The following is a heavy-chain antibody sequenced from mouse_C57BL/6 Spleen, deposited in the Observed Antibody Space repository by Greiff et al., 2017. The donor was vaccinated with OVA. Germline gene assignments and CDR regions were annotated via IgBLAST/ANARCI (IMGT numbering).Heavy chain of an antibody. CDR3: ARYFDYSAWFAY. J-gene: IGHJ3*01. V-gene: IGHV1-78*01. D-gene: IGHD2-4*01. CDR1: GYTFTDHT. CDR2: IYPRDGST. Sequence: VKLQESDAELVKPGASVKISCKVSGYTFTDHTIHWMKQRPEQGLEWIGYIYPRDGSTKYNEKFKGKATLTADKSSSTAYMQLNSLTSEDSAVYFCARYFDYSAWFAYWGQGTLVTVSA.